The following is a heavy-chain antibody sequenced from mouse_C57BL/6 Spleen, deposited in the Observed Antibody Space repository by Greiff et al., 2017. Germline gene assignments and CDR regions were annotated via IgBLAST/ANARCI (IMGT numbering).Heavy chain of an antibody. CDR3: ARRHDLYCAMDY. D-gene: IGHD2-12*01. V-gene: IGHV5-6*02. CDR1: GFTFSSYG. CDR2: ISSGGSYT. J-gene: IGHJ4*01. Sequence: EVKLMESGGDLVKPGGSLKLSCAASGFTFSSYGMSWVRQTPDKRLEWVATISSGGSYTYYPDSVKGRFTISRDNAKNTLYLQMSSLKSEDTAMYYCARRHDLYCAMDYWGQGTSVTVSS.